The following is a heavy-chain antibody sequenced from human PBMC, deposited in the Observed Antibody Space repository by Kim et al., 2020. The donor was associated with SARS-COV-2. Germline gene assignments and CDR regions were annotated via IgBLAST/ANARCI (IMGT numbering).Heavy chain of an antibody. Sequence: LKSRVTISVDTSKNQFSLKLSSVTAADTAVYYCARGRLWFGSYHTDAFDIWGQGTMVTVSS. J-gene: IGHJ3*02. CDR3: ARGRLWFGSYHTDAFDI. V-gene: IGHV4-59*09. D-gene: IGHD3-10*01.